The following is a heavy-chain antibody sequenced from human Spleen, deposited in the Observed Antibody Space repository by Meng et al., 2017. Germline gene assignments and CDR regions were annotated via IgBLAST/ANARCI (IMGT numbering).Heavy chain of an antibody. V-gene: IGHV4-39*01. CDR3: VRSSGWVRTGFDP. CDR1: GGSISTSGYY. CDR2: IGHSGTT. Sequence: QPQLQESGPGLVKPSEALSLTCSASGGSISTSGYYWGWIRQPPGKGLEWIGSIGHSGTTYYTPSLRRRVTVSIDTSKNQFSLEVTSVTAAETAVYYCVRSSGWVRTGFDPWGQGTLVTVSS. D-gene: IGHD6-19*01. J-gene: IGHJ5*02.